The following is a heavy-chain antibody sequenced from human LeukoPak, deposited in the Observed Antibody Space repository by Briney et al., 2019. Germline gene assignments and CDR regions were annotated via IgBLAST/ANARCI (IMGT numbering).Heavy chain of an antibody. J-gene: IGHJ4*02. D-gene: IGHD3-22*01. CDR3: ARVGDSSGYYHYFDY. Sequence: PSETLSLTCTVSGGSISSSYWSWIRQPPGKGLEWIGYIYYSGSTDYTPPLKSRVTISADTSKNQFSLKLSAVTAADTAVYYCARVGDSSGYYHYFDYWGQGTLVTVSS. CDR1: GGSISSSY. CDR2: IYYSGST. V-gene: IGHV4-59*01.